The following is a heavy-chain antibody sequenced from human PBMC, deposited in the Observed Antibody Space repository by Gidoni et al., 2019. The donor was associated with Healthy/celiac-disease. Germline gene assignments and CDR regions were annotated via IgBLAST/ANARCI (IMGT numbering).Heavy chain of an antibody. V-gene: IGHV5-10-1*03. J-gene: IGHJ4*02. CDR3: ARRKIRGDSSSWPLHFDY. CDR1: GYSFTSYW. CDR2: IDPSDSYT. D-gene: IGHD6-13*01. Sequence: EVQLVQSGAEVKKPGESLRISCKGSGYSFTSYWISWVRQMPGKGLEWMGRIDPSDSYTNYSPSFQGHVTISADKSISTAYLQWSSLKASDTAMYYCARRKIRGDSSSWPLHFDYWGQGTLVTVSS.